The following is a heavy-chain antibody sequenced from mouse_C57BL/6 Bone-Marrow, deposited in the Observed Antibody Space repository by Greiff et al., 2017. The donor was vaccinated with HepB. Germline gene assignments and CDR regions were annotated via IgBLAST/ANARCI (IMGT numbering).Heavy chain of an antibody. V-gene: IGHV1-50*01. D-gene: IGHD1-1*01. CDR1: GYTFTSYW. Sequence: VKLQQPGAEFVKPGASVKLSCKASGYTFTSYWMQWVKQRPGQGLEWIGEIDPSDSYMNYNQKFKGKATLTVDTSSSTAYMQLSSLTSEDSAVYYCAILASLLSWFAYWGQGTLVTVSA. CDR3: AILASLLSWFAY. CDR2: IDPSDSYM. J-gene: IGHJ3*01.